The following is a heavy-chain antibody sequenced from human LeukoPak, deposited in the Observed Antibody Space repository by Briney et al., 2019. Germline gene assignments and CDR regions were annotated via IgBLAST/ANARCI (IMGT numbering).Heavy chain of an antibody. Sequence: PGGSLRLSCAASGFTFSSYAMHWVRQAPGKGLEWVAVISYDGSNKYYADSVKGRFTISRDNSKNTLYLQMNSLRAEDTAVYYCARGTSDTAGDAFDIWGQGTMVTVSS. V-gene: IGHV3-30*04. D-gene: IGHD3-10*01. J-gene: IGHJ3*02. CDR3: ARGTSDTAGDAFDI. CDR2: ISYDGSNK. CDR1: GFTFSSYA.